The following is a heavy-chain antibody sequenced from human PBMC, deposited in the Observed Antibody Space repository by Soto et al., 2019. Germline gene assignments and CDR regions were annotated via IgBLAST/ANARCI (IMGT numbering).Heavy chain of an antibody. D-gene: IGHD3-22*01. CDR3: ARDLPRDYYDSSGYYEGYYFDY. CDR2: IKQDGSEK. V-gene: IGHV3-7*01. CDR1: GFTFSSYW. J-gene: IGHJ4*02. Sequence: GGSLRLSCAASGFTFSSYWMSWVRQAPGKGLEWVANIKQDGSEKYYVDSVKGRFTISRDNAKNSLYLQMNSLRAEDTAVYYCARDLPRDYYDSSGYYEGYYFDYWGQGTLVTVSS.